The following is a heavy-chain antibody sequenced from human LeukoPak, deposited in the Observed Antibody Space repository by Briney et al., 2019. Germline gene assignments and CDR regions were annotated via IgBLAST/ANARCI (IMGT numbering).Heavy chain of an antibody. V-gene: IGHV4-59*01. CDR2: MHYSGDS. Sequence: PSETLSLTCTVSGGSISSGFWSWIRQPPGKGLEWIGSMHYSGDSKYNPSLRSRVSLSIDTSKQQFSLRLSSVTAADTAVYYCARDLELERNRWNYFESWGQGALVTVSS. D-gene: IGHD1-1*01. J-gene: IGHJ4*02. CDR1: GGSISSGF. CDR3: ARDLELERNRWNYFES.